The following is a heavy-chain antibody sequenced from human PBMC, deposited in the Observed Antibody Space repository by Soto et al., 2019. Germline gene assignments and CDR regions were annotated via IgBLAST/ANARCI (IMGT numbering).Heavy chain of an antibody. CDR3: ATEQDYGDSRPGMDV. V-gene: IGHV1-24*01. Sequence: ASVKVSCKVSGYTLTELSMHWVRQAPGKGLEWMGGFDPEDGETIHAQKFQGRVTMTEDTSTDTAYMELSSLRSEDTAVYYCATEQDYGDSRPGMDVWGQGTTVTVSS. CDR2: FDPEDGET. CDR1: GYTLTELS. D-gene: IGHD4-17*01. J-gene: IGHJ6*02.